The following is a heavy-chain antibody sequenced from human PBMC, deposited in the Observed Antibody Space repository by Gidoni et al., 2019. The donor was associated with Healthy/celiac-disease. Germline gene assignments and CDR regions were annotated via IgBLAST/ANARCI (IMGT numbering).Heavy chain of an antibody. CDR2: ISWNSGSI. Sequence: EVQLVESGGGLVKPGGSLRLSCSASGFSFDDYAMPWVRQDPGKGLEWVSGISWNSGSIGYADSVKGRFTISRDNAKNSLYLQMNSLRAEDTALYYCAKDIGRYCSGGSCYKGEGAFDIWGQGTMVTVSS. CDR3: AKDIGRYCSGGSCYKGEGAFDI. J-gene: IGHJ3*02. D-gene: IGHD2-15*01. CDR1: GFSFDDYA. V-gene: IGHV3-9*01.